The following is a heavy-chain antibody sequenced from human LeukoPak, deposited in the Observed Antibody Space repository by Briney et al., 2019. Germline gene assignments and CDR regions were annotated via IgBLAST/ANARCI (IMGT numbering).Heavy chain of an antibody. Sequence: PSETLSLTCTVSGGSISSSSYYWGWIRQPPRKGLEWFGGFFYMGGTYYNPSLKSRVTISVDTSKNQFSLKLCSVTAADTAVYYCARVLPQRGYSYINYYYYMDVWGKGTTVTVSS. CDR1: GGSISSSSYY. V-gene: IGHV4-39*07. CDR2: FFYMGGT. J-gene: IGHJ6*03. CDR3: ARVLPQRGYSYINYYYYMDV. D-gene: IGHD5-18*01.